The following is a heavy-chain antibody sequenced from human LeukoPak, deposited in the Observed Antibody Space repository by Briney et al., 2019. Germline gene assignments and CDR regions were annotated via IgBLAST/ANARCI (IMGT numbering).Heavy chain of an antibody. Sequence: GGSLRLSCAASGFTFSSYAMHWVRQAPGKGLEWVAVISYDGSNKYYADSVKGRFTISRDNAKNSLYLQMNSLRVEDTAIYHCVKVAKYYYGSETYYFFEHWGQGTPVTASS. V-gene: IGHV3-30*04. CDR3: VKVAKYYYGSETYYFFEH. CDR2: ISYDGSNK. CDR1: GFTFSSYA. J-gene: IGHJ4*02. D-gene: IGHD3-10*01.